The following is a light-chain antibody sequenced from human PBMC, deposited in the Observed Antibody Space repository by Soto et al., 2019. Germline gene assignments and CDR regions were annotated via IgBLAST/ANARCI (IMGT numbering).Light chain of an antibody. CDR1: RGHSAYI. Sequence: QSVLTQSSSASASLGSSVRLTCTLSRGHSAYIIAWHQHQPGKAPRFLMRLGGSGSYNRESGGPDRFSGSSSGADRYLTISNVQSEDEAHYYCETWDSNTRVFGGGTQLTVL. CDR2: LGGSGSY. V-gene: IGLV4-60*03. J-gene: IGLJ3*02. CDR3: ETWDSNTRV.